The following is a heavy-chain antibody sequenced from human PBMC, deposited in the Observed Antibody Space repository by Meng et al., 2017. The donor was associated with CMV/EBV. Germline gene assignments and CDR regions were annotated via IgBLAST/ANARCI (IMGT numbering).Heavy chain of an antibody. CDR2: ISSSGSSI. J-gene: IGHJ6*02. CDR3: ARGPNYYDSKYYYYGMDV. D-gene: IGHD3-22*01. CDR1: GFTFSSYE. V-gene: IGHV3-48*03. Sequence: GESLKISCAASGFTFSSYEMNWVRQAPGKGLEWISYISSSGSSIYYADSVKCRFTFSRDNAKNSLYLQMNSLRAEDTAVYYCARGPNYYDSKYYYYGMDVWGQGTTVTVSS.